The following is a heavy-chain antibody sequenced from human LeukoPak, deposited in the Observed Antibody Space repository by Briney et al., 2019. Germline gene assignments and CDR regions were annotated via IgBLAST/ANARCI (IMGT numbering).Heavy chain of an antibody. D-gene: IGHD3-9*01. CDR1: GYTFTGYY. J-gene: IGHJ5*02. CDR2: INPNSGGT. Sequence: ASVKVSCKASGYTFTGYYMHWVRQAPGQGLEWVGWINPNSGGTNYAQKFQGRVTMTRDTSISTAYMELSRLRSDDTAVYYCARDPGTYYDNPPPPWGQGTLVTVSS. CDR3: ARDPGTYYDNPPPP. V-gene: IGHV1-2*02.